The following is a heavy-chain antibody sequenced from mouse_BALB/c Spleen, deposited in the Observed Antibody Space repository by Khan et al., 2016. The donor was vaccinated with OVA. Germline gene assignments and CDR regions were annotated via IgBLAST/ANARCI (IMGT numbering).Heavy chain of an antibody. CDR2: INSNGGNT. Sequence: EVELVESGGGLVQPGGSLKLSCAASGFIFSSYGMSWVRQNSDKRLELVATINSNGGNTYYPDSVKGRFTISRDNAKNTLYLQMSSLKSEDTAMYFCTRGEYVRLPYYFDYGGQGTTLTVSS. CDR3: TRGEYVRLPYYFDY. CDR1: GFIFSSYG. V-gene: IGHV5-6-3*01. J-gene: IGHJ2*01. D-gene: IGHD1-2*01.